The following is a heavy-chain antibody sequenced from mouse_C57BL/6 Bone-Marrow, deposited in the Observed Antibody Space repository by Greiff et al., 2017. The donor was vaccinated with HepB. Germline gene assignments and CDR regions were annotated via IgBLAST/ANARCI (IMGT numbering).Heavy chain of an antibody. J-gene: IGHJ1*03. Sequence: VMLVESGPELVKPGASVKLSCKASGYTFTSYDINWVKQRPGQGLEWIGWIYPRDGSTKYNEKFKGKATLTVDTSSSTAYMELHSLTSEDSAVYFCARWDGYPYWYFDVWGTGTTVTVSS. V-gene: IGHV1-85*01. CDR3: ARWDGYPYWYFDV. CDR1: GYTFTSYD. CDR2: IYPRDGST. D-gene: IGHD2-3*01.